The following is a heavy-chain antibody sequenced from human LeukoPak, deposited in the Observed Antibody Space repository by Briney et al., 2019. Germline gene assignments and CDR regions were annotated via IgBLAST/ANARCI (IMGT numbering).Heavy chain of an antibody. V-gene: IGHV4-31*03. D-gene: IGHD3-10*01. Sequence: NASETLSLTCTVSGGSISSGGYYWNWIRQHPGKGLEWIGYIYYSGSTYYNPSLKSRLIISIDASKNQFSLRLSSVTAADTAVYYCAREGYYGSGSYFPWGQGTLVTVSS. CDR1: GGSISSGGYY. CDR2: IYYSGST. J-gene: IGHJ5*02. CDR3: AREGYYGSGSYFP.